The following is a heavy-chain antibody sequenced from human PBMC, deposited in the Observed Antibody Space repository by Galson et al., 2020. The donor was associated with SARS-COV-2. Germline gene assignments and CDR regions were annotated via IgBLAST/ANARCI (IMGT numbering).Heavy chain of an antibody. J-gene: IGHJ6*02. CDR1: GFTFDDYA. CDR2: INWNGNTT. CDR3: AKSITSFGGETPDHNVGMNF. Sequence: GGSLRLSCAASGFTFDDYAMQWVRQGPGKGLEWVSLINWNGNTTYYADSVKGRFTISRDNSKNSLSLQMHSLRPEDTGLYYCAKSITSFGGETPDHNVGMNFCCQGTTVTVSS. D-gene: IGHD3-3*01. V-gene: IGHV3-43D*03.